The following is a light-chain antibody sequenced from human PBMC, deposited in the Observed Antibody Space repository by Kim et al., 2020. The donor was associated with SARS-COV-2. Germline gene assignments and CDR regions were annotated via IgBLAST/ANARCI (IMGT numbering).Light chain of an antibody. CDR3: QSYDSSNYVV. CDR1: RGTVASNY. J-gene: IGLJ2*01. V-gene: IGLV6-57*03. Sequence: KTVTISRTRSRGTVASNYVQWYQQRPGGAPPTVIYEDNQRPSGVPDRFSGSIDSSSNSASLTISGLKTEDEADYYCQSYDSSNYVVFGGGTQLTVL. CDR2: EDN.